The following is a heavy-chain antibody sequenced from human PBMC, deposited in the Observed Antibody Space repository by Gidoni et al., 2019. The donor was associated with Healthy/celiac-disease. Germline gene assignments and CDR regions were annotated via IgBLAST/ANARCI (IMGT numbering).Heavy chain of an antibody. CDR1: GFTFSSYA. CDR3: AKDSLPGEIYYFDY. CDR2: ISGSGGST. Sequence: EVQLLESGGGLVQPGGPLGLSCAAYGFTFSSYAMSWVRQAPGKGLEWVSAISGSGGSTYYADSVKVRFTISRDNSKNTLYLQMNSLRAEDTAVYYCAKDSLPGEIYYFDYWGQGTLVTVSS. J-gene: IGHJ4*02. V-gene: IGHV3-23*01.